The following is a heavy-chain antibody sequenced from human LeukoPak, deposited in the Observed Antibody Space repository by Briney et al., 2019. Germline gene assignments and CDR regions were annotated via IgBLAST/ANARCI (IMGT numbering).Heavy chain of an antibody. CDR1: GYTFTGHY. Sequence: GASVKVSCKASGYTFTGHYMHWVRQAPGQGLEWMGWINPNSGGTNYAQKFQGRVTMTRDTPISTAYMELSRLRSDDSAVYYCASLNLPDSSGYYDDWGQGTLVTVSS. V-gene: IGHV1-2*02. D-gene: IGHD3-22*01. CDR2: INPNSGGT. CDR3: ASLNLPDSSGYYDD. J-gene: IGHJ4*02.